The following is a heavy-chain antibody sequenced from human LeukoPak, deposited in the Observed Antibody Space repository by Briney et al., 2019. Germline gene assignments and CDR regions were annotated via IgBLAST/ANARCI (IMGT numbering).Heavy chain of an antibody. D-gene: IGHD2-2*01. CDR2: ICYSGST. CDR1: GGSISSSSYY. Sequence: PSETLSLTCTVSGGSISSSSYYWGWIRQPPGKGLGWIGSICYSGSTYYSPSLKSRVTMSVDTSKNQFSLKLSSVTAADTAVYYCARHQVCSSTSCSFGLGTPSYFVYWGSGTLVTVSS. J-gene: IGHJ4*02. V-gene: IGHV4-39*01. CDR3: ARHQVCSSTSCSFGLGTPSYFVY.